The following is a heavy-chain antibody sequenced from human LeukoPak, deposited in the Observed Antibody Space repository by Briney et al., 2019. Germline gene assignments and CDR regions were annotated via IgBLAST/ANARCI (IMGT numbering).Heavy chain of an antibody. CDR2: ISYDGSNK. J-gene: IGHJ3*02. D-gene: IGHD3-22*01. V-gene: IGHV3-30*18. Sequence: GGSLRLSCAASGFTFSSYGMHWVRQAPGKGLEWVAVISYDGSNKYYADSVKSRFTISRDNSKNTLYLQMNSLRAEDTAVYYCAKVIVVVSILGAFDIWGQGTMVTVSS. CDR1: GFTFSSYG. CDR3: AKVIVVVSILGAFDI.